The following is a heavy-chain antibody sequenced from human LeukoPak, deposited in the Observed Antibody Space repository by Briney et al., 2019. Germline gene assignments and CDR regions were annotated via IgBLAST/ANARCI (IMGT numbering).Heavy chain of an antibody. V-gene: IGHV3-30*02. CDR1: GFTLSSYG. J-gene: IGHJ5*02. CDR3: AKSSAGITWFDP. CDR2: TRFDDSFK. Sequence: GGSLRLSCAASGFTLSSYGMHWVRQAPGKGPEWVSFTRFDDSFKAYADSVKGRFTISRDNSKNTLYLQMDSLRSDDTAVYYCAKSSAGITWFDPWGQGTLVTVSS. D-gene: IGHD1-1*01.